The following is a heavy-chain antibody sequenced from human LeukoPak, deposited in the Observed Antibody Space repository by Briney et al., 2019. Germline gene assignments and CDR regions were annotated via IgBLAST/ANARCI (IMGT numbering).Heavy chain of an antibody. CDR2: ISYDGSIK. CDR1: GFTLSYYG. Sequence: PGGSLRLSCAASGFTLSYYGMHWVRQAPGKGLEWVAVISYDGSIKYYADSVKGRFTISRDNSKNTLYLQMNSLRAEDTAVYYCAKVRWDNSGWYYLDSWGQGTLVTVSS. D-gene: IGHD6-19*01. V-gene: IGHV3-30*18. J-gene: IGHJ4*02. CDR3: AKVRWDNSGWYYLDS.